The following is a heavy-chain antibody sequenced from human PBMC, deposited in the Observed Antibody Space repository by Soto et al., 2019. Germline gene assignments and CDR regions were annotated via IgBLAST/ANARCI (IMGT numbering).Heavy chain of an antibody. CDR2: VIPIFGTA. CDR1: GGTFSSYA. J-gene: IGHJ6*02. Sequence: GASVKVSCKASGGTFSSYAISWVRQAPGQGLEWMGGVIPIFGTANYAQKFQGRVTITRDTSASTAYMELSSLRSEDTAVYYCARDADLYGIDVWGQGTTVTVS. CDR3: ARDADLYGIDV. V-gene: IGHV1-69*05.